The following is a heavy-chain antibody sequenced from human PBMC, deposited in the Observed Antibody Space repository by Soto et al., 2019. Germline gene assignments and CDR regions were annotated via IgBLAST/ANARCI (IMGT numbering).Heavy chain of an antibody. CDR2: IIPIFGTA. V-gene: IGHV1-69*13. CDR3: ARDPVVAAPPAGYYYYGMDV. Sequence: SVKVSFKASGGPFSSYAISWVRQAPGQGLEWIGGIIPIFGTANYAQKFHGRVTITADESTSTAYMELSSLRSEDTAVYYCARDPVVAAPPAGYYYYGMDVWGQGTTVTVSS. D-gene: IGHD2-15*01. J-gene: IGHJ6*01. CDR1: GGPFSSYA.